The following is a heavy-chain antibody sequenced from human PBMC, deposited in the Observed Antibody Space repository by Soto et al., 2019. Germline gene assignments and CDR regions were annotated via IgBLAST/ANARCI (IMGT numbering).Heavy chain of an antibody. D-gene: IGHD6-19*01. Sequence: RGESLKISFKVSGYSFTNYWIGWVRQMPGKGLEWMAIIYLGDSDTRYNPSFQGHVTISADKSNSTAYLQWSSLKASDTAMYYCARMQWLARSFDYWGQGTLVTVSS. V-gene: IGHV5-51*01. CDR2: IYLGDSDT. CDR3: ARMQWLARSFDY. CDR1: GYSFTNYW. J-gene: IGHJ4*02.